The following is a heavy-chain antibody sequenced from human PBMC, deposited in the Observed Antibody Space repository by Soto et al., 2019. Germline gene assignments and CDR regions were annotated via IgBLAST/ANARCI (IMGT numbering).Heavy chain of an antibody. D-gene: IGHD6-6*01. CDR2: TNPSDGSA. V-gene: IGHV1-46*01. CDR3: ARGAYISSSFGWFDP. J-gene: IGHJ5*02. Sequence: ASVKVSCKASGYTFINYYIDWVRQAPGQGLEWMGITNPSDGSASYTQKFQGRVTMTRDTSTSTVYMELSSLRSEDTAVYYCARGAYISSSFGWFDPWGQGTLVTVSS. CDR1: GYTFINYY.